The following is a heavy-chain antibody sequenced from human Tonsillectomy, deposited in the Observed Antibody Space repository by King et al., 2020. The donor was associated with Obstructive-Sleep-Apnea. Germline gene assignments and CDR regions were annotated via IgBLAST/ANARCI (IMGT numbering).Heavy chain of an antibody. CDR1: GFSLSTSGVG. V-gene: IGHV2-5*02. Sequence: ITLKESGPTLVTPTQTLTLTCTFSGFSLSTSGVGVGWLRQPPGKALEWLALICWDDHKRYSPSLNSRHTITKDSSKNQVVLTMTNLDPVDTAIYYCVHTYDFCYGYYYGMDVWGRGTADTVP. CDR2: ICWDDHK. CDR3: VHTYDFCYGYYYGMDV. J-gene: IGHJ6*02. D-gene: IGHD3-3*01.